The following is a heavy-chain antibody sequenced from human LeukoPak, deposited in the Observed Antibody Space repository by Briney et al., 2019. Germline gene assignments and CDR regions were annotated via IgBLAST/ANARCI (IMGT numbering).Heavy chain of an antibody. Sequence: PGGSLRLSCTASGFTFSSYSMNWVRQAPGKGLEWLSSISSSSSYIYYADSVKGRFTISRDNAKNSLYLQMNSLRAEDTAVYYCAKRYNWIDEEAFAIWGQRTMVTVSS. J-gene: IGHJ3*02. CDR2: ISSSSSYI. D-gene: IGHD1-1*01. CDR3: AKRYNWIDEEAFAI. V-gene: IGHV3-21*04. CDR1: GFTFSSYS.